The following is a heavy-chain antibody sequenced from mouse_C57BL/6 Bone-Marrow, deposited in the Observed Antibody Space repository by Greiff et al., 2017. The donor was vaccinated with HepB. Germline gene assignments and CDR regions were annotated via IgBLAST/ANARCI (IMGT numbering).Heavy chain of an antibody. J-gene: IGHJ2*01. CDR3: AREGIYYDYDGLDY. V-gene: IGHV1-61*01. D-gene: IGHD2-4*01. CDR2: IYPSDSET. Sequence: QVQLQQPGAELVRPGSSVKLSCKASGYTFTSYWMDWVKQRPGQGLEWIGNIYPSDSETHYNQKFKDKATLPVDKSSSTAYMQLSSLTSEDSAVYYCAREGIYYDYDGLDYWGQGTTLTVSS. CDR1: GYTFTSYW.